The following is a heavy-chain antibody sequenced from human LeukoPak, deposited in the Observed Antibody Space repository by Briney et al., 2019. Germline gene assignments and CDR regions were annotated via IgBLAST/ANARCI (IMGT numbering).Heavy chain of an antibody. V-gene: IGHV3-23*01. Sequence: PGGSLRLSCAASGFTFSSYAMSWVRQAPGKGLEWVSAISGSGGSTYYADSVKGRFTISRDNSKNTLYLQMNSLRAEDTAVYYCAKARLGYCSSTSCYGDGAFDIWGQGTMVTVSS. CDR3: AKARLGYCSSTSCYGDGAFDI. CDR1: GFTFSSYA. CDR2: ISGSGGST. J-gene: IGHJ3*02. D-gene: IGHD2-2*03.